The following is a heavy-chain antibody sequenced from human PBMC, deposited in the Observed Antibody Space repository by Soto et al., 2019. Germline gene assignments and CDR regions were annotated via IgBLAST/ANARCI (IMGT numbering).Heavy chain of an antibody. CDR2: IKQDGSDK. CDR1: GFRFSSYW. Sequence: EVQLVDSGGGWVQPGGSLRLSCAASGFRFSSYWMSWVRQAPGKGLEWVANIKQDGSDKDYVDSVKGRFTISRDNADNSLYLQMSSLRADDTAVYYCAREGSRTFDSWGQGTKVTVSS. V-gene: IGHV3-7*01. J-gene: IGHJ3*02. CDR3: AREGSRTFDS. D-gene: IGHD3-10*01.